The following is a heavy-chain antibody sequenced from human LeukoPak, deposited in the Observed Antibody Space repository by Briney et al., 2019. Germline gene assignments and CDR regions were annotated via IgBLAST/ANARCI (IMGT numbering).Heavy chain of an antibody. Sequence: SETLSLTCTVSGGSISVSTYYWGWVRQPPGKGLEWIGSIYSSGTTYYNPSLKSQFTISLDTSKNQFSLKLSSVTAADTAVYYCARAGYSSSWYAQFPFSFDYWGQGTLVTVSS. V-gene: IGHV4-39*07. J-gene: IGHJ4*02. CDR3: ARAGYSSSWYAQFPFSFDY. CDR2: IYSSGTT. CDR1: GGSISVSTYY. D-gene: IGHD6-13*01.